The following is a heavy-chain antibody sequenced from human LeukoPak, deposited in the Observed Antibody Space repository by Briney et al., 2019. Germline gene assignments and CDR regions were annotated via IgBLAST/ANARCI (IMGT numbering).Heavy chain of an antibody. CDR3: ARGTGTTAYFDY. CDR1: GFTFSDYY. V-gene: IGHV3-11*06. Sequence: GGSLRPSCAASGFTFSDYYMSWIRQAPGKGLEWVSYISSSSSYTKYGDSVKGRFTISRDNAKNSLYLQVNSLRAEDTAVYYCARGTGTTAYFDYWGQGTLVTLSS. CDR2: ISSSSSYT. D-gene: IGHD1-1*01. J-gene: IGHJ4*02.